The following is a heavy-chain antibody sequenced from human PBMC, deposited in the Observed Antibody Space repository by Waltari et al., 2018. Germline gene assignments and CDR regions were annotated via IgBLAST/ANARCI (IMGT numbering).Heavy chain of an antibody. J-gene: IGHJ4*02. Sequence: EVQVVESGGGVVQPGGSLRLSCAASGFTFDDYTMHWVRQAPGKGLEWVSLITWDGGTTYYADSVKGRFTISRDNSKNSLYLQMNSLRTEDTALYYCAKDKAAAGYFDYWGQGTLVTVSS. CDR3: AKDKAAAGYFDY. D-gene: IGHD6-13*01. V-gene: IGHV3-43*01. CDR2: ITWDGGTT. CDR1: GFTFDDYT.